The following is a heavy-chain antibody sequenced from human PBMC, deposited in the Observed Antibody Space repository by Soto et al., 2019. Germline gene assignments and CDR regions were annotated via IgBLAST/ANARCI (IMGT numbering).Heavy chain of an antibody. CDR2: IYYSGST. V-gene: IGHV4-39*01. Sequence: QLQLQESGPGLVKPSETLSLTCTVSGGSISSSSYYWGWIRQPPGKGLEWIGSIYYSGSTYYNPSLKSRVSITVDTSKSQFSLKLSSVTAADTAVYYCASPAVSFYGGISEDYWGQGTLVTVSS. CDR1: GGSISSSSYY. J-gene: IGHJ4*02. D-gene: IGHD2-15*01. CDR3: ASPAVSFYGGISEDY.